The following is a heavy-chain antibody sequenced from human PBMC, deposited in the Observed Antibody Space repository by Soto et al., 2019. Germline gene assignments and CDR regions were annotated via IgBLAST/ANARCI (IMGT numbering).Heavy chain of an antibody. J-gene: IGHJ4*02. CDR2: ISAHNGNT. Sequence: QVHLVQSGAEVKKPGASVKVSCQASGYAFTTYGITWVRQAPGQGLEWMGWISAHNGNTNYAQKLQGRVTVTRDTSTITAYMELGSLSSDDTAVYYCARGRYGDYWGQGALVTVSS. V-gene: IGHV1-18*01. D-gene: IGHD1-1*01. CDR1: GYAFTTYG. CDR3: ARGRYGDY.